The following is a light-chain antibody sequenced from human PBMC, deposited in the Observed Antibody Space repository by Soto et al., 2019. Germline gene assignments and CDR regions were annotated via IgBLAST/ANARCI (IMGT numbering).Light chain of an antibody. CDR3: QQRSNWLYT. Sequence: EIVLTQSPATLSLSPGERATLSCRASQSVSSYLAWYQQKPGQAPRLLIYDASNRATGIPARFSGSGSGTDITLTISSLEPEDFAVDYCQQRSNWLYTFGQGTKLEIK. J-gene: IGKJ2*01. V-gene: IGKV3-11*01. CDR1: QSVSSY. CDR2: DAS.